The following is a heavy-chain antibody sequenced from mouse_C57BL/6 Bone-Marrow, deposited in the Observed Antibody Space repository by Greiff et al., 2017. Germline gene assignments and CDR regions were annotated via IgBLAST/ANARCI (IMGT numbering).Heavy chain of an antibody. D-gene: IGHD1-1*01. CDR2: IDPSDSYT. V-gene: IGHV1-69*01. J-gene: IGHJ2*01. CDR1: GYTFTSYW. Sequence: QVQLQQPGAELVMPGASVKLSCKASGYTFTSYWMHWVKQRPGQGFEWIGEIDPSDSYTNYNQKFKGKSTLTVDKSSSTAYMQLSSLTSEDSAVYYCARESNYGSSYDFDYWGQGTTLTVSS. CDR3: ARESNYGSSYDFDY.